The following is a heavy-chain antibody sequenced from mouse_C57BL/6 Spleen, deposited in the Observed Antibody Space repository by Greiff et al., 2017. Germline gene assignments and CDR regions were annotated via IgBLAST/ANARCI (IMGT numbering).Heavy chain of an antibody. Sequence: QVQLQQPGAELVMPGASVKLSCKASGYTFTSYWMHWVKQRPGQGLEWIGEIDPSDSYTNYNQKFKSKATLTVDKSSSTAYMQLSSLTSEDSAVYYCARLASFAYWGQGTLVTVSA. J-gene: IGHJ3*01. CDR2: IDPSDSYT. CDR1: GYTFTSYW. CDR3: ARLASFAY. V-gene: IGHV1-69*01.